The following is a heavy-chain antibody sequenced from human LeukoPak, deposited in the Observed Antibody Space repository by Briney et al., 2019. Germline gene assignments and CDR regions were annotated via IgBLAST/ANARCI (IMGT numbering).Heavy chain of an antibody. J-gene: IGHJ4*02. V-gene: IGHV4-61*01. CDR2: IYYSGST. CDR1: GASVSSGSYY. D-gene: IGHD6-6*01. Sequence: PSETLSLTCNVSGASVSSGSYYWSWIRQPPGKELEWIGYIYYSGSTSYNPSLKSRVTISVDTSKSQFSLELSSVTAADTAVYYCAGGSSSSPFDYWGQGTLVTVSS. CDR3: AGGSSSSPFDY.